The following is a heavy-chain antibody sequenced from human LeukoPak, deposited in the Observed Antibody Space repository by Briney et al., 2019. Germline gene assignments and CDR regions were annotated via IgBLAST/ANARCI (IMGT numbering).Heavy chain of an antibody. V-gene: IGHV3-48*04. D-gene: IGHD3-10*01. J-gene: IGHJ6*02. CDR3: ARDGSGTYYYYYGMDV. CDR2: ISSSSSTI. CDR1: GFTFSSYS. Sequence: GGSLRLSCAASGFTFSSYSMNWVRQAPGKGLEWVSYISSSSSTIYYADSVKGRFTISRDNAKNSLYLQMNSLRAEDTAVYYCARDGSGTYYYYYGMDVWGQGTTATVSS.